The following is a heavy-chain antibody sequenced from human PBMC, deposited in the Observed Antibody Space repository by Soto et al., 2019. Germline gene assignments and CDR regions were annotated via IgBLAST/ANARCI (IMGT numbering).Heavy chain of an antibody. CDR2: INPSGGST. CDR3: ARYDYNGYYFDY. J-gene: IGHJ4*02. V-gene: IGHV1-46*01. D-gene: IGHD4-4*01. CDR1: GYTFSTYY. Sequence: GASVKVSCKASGYTFSTYYMHWVRQAPGQGYEWMGIINPSGGSTTYAQKFQGRVTMTRDTSTITVYMELSSLKSEDTAVYYCARYDYNGYYFDYWGQGTLVTVSS.